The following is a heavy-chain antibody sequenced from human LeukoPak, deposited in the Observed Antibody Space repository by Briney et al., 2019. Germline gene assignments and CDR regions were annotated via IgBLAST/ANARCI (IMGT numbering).Heavy chain of an antibody. J-gene: IGHJ4*02. V-gene: IGHV4-39*01. Sequence: SETLSLTCTVSGGSISSSSYYWGWIRQPPGKGLEWIGSIYYSGSTYYNPSLKSRVTISVDTSKNQFSLNLSSVTAADTAVYYCASLSGVIAATSYFDYWGQGTLVTVSS. CDR1: GGSISSSSYY. D-gene: IGHD2-15*01. CDR2: IYYSGST. CDR3: ASLSGVIAATSYFDY.